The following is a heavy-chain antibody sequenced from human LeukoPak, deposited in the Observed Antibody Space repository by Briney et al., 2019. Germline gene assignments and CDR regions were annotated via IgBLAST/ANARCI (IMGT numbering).Heavy chain of an antibody. CDR2: INYSGST. CDR1: GGSISSYY. CDR3: ARERLDEYYYGSGSYFPPYYYYYYYMDV. J-gene: IGHJ6*03. Sequence: SETLSLTCTVSGGSISSYYWSWIRQPPGKGLEWIGYINYSGSTNYNPSLKSRVTMSVDTSKNQFSLKLSSVTAADTAVYYCARERLDEYYYGSGSYFPPYYYYYYYMDVWGKGTTVTVSS. D-gene: IGHD3-10*01. V-gene: IGHV4-59*12.